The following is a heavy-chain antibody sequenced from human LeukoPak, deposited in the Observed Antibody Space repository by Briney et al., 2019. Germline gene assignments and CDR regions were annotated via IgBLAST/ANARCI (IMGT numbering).Heavy chain of an antibody. Sequence: ASVKVSCKASGYTFTGYYMHLVRQAPGQGLEWMGRINPNSGGTNYAQKFQGRVTMTRDTSISTAYMELSRLRSDDTAVYYCARVGLGIAVADIDYWGQGTLVTVSS. D-gene: IGHD6-19*01. CDR1: GYTFTGYY. J-gene: IGHJ4*02. V-gene: IGHV1-2*06. CDR3: ARVGLGIAVADIDY. CDR2: INPNSGGT.